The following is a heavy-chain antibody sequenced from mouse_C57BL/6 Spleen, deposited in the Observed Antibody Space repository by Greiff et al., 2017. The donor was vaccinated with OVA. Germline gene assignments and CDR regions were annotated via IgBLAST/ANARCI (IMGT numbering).Heavy chain of an antibody. CDR2: ISDGGSYT. CDR1: GFTFSSYA. V-gene: IGHV5-4*01. J-gene: IGHJ3*01. CDR3: AREDSNYEAY. D-gene: IGHD2-5*01. Sequence: EVKLVESGGGLVKPGGSLKLSCAASGFTFSSYAMSWVRQTPEKRLEWVATISDGGSYTYSPDNVKGRFTISRDNAKNNLYLQMSHLKSEDTAMYYCAREDSNYEAYWGQGTLVTVSA.